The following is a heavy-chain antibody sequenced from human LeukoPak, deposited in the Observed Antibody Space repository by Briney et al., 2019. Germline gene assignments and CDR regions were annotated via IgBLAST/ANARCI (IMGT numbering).Heavy chain of an antibody. D-gene: IGHD4-17*01. CDR1: GFTFTGYY. J-gene: IGHJ4*02. CDR3: ARDSATVTTPYFDY. CDR2: INLNNGGT. V-gene: IGHV1-2*04. Sequence: ASVKVSCKASGFTFTGYYMNWLRQVPGQGLEWMGWINLNNGGTNFAQKFQGWVTMTRDTSISTAYMELSRLRSDDTAVYYCARDSATVTTPYFDYWGQGSLVTVSS.